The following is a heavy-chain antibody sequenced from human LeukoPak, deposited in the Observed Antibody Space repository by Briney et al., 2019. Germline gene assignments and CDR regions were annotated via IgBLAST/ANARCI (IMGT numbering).Heavy chain of an antibody. V-gene: IGHV3-9*01. CDR1: GFTFDDYA. J-gene: IGHJ4*02. CDR3: AEGGSGGYYFDY. D-gene: IGHD6-19*01. CDR2: ISWNSGSI. Sequence: PGGSLRLSCAASGFTFDDYAMHWVRQAPGKGLEWVSGISWNSGSIGYADSVKGRFTISRDNAKNSLYLQMNSLRAEDTALYYCAEGGSGGYYFDYWGQGTLVTVSS.